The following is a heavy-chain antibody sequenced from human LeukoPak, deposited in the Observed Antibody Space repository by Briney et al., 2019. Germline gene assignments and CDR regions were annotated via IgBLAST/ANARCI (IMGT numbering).Heavy chain of an antibody. J-gene: IGHJ6*02. Sequence: SETLSLTCTGSDGSISSYYWTWIRQPAGKGLEWIGRLYTSGSTYYNPSLKSRVTMSVDTSKNQFSLKLSSVTAADTAVYYCARGTDIYGMDIWGQGTTVTVSS. V-gene: IGHV4-4*07. D-gene: IGHD2-21*02. CDR3: ARGTDIYGMDI. CDR1: DGSISSYY. CDR2: LYTSGST.